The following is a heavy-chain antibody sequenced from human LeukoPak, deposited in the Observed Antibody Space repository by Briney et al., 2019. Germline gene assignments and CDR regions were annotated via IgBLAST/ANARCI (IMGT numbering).Heavy chain of an antibody. CDR1: GGSISSGGYY. Sequence: SQTLSLTCTVSGGSISSGGYYWSWIRQHPGKGLEWIGYIYYSGSTYYNPSLKSRVTISVDTSKNQFSLKLSSATAADTAVYYCARGPTYYYCGMDVWGQGTTVTVSS. V-gene: IGHV4-31*03. CDR3: ARGPTYYYCGMDV. J-gene: IGHJ6*02. CDR2: IYYSGST.